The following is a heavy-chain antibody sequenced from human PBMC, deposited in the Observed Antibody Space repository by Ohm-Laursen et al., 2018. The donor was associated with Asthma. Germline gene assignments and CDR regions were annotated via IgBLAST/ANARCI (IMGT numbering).Heavy chain of an antibody. CDR3: AKDQRSKAVVVIARTYFDY. D-gene: IGHD2-21*01. V-gene: IGHV3-23*01. CDR2: ISGSGGST. CDR1: GFTFSSYA. Sequence: SLRLSCTASGFTFSSYAMSWVRQAPGKGLEWVSAISGSGGSTYYADSVKGRFTISRDNSKNTLYLQMNSLRAEDTAVYYCAKDQRSKAVVVIARTYFDYWGQGTLVTVSS. J-gene: IGHJ4*02.